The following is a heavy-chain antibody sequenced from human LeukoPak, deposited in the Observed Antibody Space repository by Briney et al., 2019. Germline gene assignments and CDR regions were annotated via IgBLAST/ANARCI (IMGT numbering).Heavy chain of an antibody. CDR2: IIPILGIA. Sequence: SVKVSCKASGGTFSSYAISWVRQAPGQGLEWMGRIIPILGIANYAQKFQGRVTITADKSTSTAYMELSSLRSEDTAVYYCATDRGYYDSSGVFDIWGQGTMVTVSS. D-gene: IGHD3-22*01. J-gene: IGHJ3*02. V-gene: IGHV1-69*04. CDR1: GGTFSSYA. CDR3: ATDRGYYDSSGVFDI.